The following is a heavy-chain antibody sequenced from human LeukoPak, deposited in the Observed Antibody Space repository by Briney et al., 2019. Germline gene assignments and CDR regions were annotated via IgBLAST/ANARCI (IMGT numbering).Heavy chain of an antibody. CDR1: GFTFDDYA. Sequence: GRSLRHSCAASGFTFDDYAMHWVRQAPGKGLEWVSGISWNSGSIGYADSVKGRFTISRDNAKNSLYLQMNSPRAEDTALYYCAKGLIAVAGHFDYWGQGTLVTVSS. CDR3: AKGLIAVAGHFDY. D-gene: IGHD6-19*01. V-gene: IGHV3-9*01. CDR2: ISWNSGSI. J-gene: IGHJ4*02.